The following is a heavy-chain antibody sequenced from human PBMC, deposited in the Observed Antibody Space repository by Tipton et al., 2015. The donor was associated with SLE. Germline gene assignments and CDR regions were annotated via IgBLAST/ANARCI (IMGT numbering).Heavy chain of an antibody. J-gene: IGHJ4*02. CDR2: ISSSGSTI. CDR3: ARELGFAGDYFDY. D-gene: IGHD7-27*01. CDR1: GYSVRRNY. Sequence: GSLRLSCTSSGYSVRRNYMTWVRQAPGRGLEWVSYISSSGSTIYYADSVKGRFTISRDNAKNSLYLQMNSLRAEDTAVYYCARELGFAGDYFDYWGQGTLVTVSS. V-gene: IGHV3-48*03.